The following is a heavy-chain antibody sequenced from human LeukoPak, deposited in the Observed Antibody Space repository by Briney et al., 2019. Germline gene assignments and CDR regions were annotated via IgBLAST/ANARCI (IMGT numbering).Heavy chain of an antibody. V-gene: IGHV4-59*01. Sequence: PSETLSLTCTVSGGSISSYYWSWVRQPPGKGLEWIGYIYYSGSTNYNPSLTSRVTISVDTSKNQFSLKLSSVTAADTAVYYCARVGGNSGHYYYYMDVWGKGTTVTISS. J-gene: IGHJ6*03. D-gene: IGHD4-23*01. CDR3: ARVGGNSGHYYYYMDV. CDR2: IYYSGST. CDR1: GGSISSYY.